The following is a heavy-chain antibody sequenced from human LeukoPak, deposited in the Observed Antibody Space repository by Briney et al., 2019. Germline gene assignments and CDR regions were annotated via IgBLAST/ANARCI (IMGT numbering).Heavy chain of an antibody. V-gene: IGHV4-31*03. Sequence: SETLSLTCTVSGGSFSRGGYYWGWIRQHPGKGLEWIGYIYYSRSTYYNPALKSRVTISVDTSKNQFSLKLSSVTAADTAVYYCARGRVTTVAINWGQGTLVTVSS. CDR1: GGSFSRGGYY. CDR2: IYYSRST. CDR3: ARGRVTTVAIN. J-gene: IGHJ4*02. D-gene: IGHD4-23*01.